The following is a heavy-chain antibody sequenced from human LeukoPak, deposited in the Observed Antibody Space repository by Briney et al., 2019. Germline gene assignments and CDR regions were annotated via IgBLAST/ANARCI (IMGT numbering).Heavy chain of an antibody. Sequence: GASVKVSCKVSGYTLTELSMHWVRQAPGQGLEWMGIINPSGGSTSYAQKFQGRVTMTRDTSTSTVYMELSSLRSEDTAVYYCARDRRYNADAFDIWGQGTMVTVSS. D-gene: IGHD1-1*01. CDR2: INPSGGST. J-gene: IGHJ3*02. CDR1: GYTLTELS. V-gene: IGHV1-46*01. CDR3: ARDRRYNADAFDI.